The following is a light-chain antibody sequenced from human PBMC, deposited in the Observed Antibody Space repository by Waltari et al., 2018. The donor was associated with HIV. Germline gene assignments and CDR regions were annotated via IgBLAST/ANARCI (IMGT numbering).Light chain of an antibody. CDR3: AAWDNALGGHVV. V-gene: IGLV1-47*02. CDR1: TSSIGSNS. CDR2: RNN. J-gene: IGLJ2*01. Sequence: QSVLTQPPSMSGTPRQRVIISCSGTTSSIGSNSVYWYQQLPGAAPKLLIYRNNQQPSGVPDRFSGSKSGTSASLAISGLRPEDEAMYFCAAWDNALGGHVVFGGGTNLTVL.